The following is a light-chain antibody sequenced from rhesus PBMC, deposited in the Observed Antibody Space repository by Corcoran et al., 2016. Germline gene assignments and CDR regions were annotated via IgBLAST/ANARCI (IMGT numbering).Light chain of an antibody. CDR3: QHYYGNPYS. Sequence: DIQMTQSPSALSASVGDRVTISCRASQNIYSNLVWYQQKPGKAPKLLIYAASCLQPGIHSRVSGSGSGTDFTLTISSLQPEDSAAYYCQHYYGNPYSFGQGTKVEIK. V-gene: IGKV1S12*01. J-gene: IGKJ2*01. CDR1: QNIYSN. CDR2: AAS.